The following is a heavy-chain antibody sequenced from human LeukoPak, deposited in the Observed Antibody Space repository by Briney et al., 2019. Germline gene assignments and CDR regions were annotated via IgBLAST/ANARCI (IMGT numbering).Heavy chain of an antibody. CDR2: VIGSVRVT. D-gene: IGHD3-10*01. CDR1: GLTFCTYV. V-gene: IGHV3-23*01. J-gene: IGHJ4*02. Sequence: GGSLRPSCVAPGLTFCTYVVCWVREALGWGLKCLSSVIGSVRVTYYSDSVKGRFTIPRDNSDNTIFLQMNSLGVEDTAVYYCAKVLRKITMVRGSFDYWGQGTLVTVSS. CDR3: AKVLRKITMVRGSFDY.